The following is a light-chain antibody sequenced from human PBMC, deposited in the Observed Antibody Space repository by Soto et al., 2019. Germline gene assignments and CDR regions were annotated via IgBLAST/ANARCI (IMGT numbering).Light chain of an antibody. J-gene: IGLJ2*01. CDR3: QAWDSSTVV. V-gene: IGLV3-1*01. Sequence: SYELTQPPSVSVSPGQTASITCSGDKLGDKYVYWYQQKRGQSPVLVIYQDNKRPSGIPERFSGSNSGNTATLTISGTQPMDEADYYCQAWDSSTVVFGGGTKLTVL. CDR1: KLGDKY. CDR2: QDN.